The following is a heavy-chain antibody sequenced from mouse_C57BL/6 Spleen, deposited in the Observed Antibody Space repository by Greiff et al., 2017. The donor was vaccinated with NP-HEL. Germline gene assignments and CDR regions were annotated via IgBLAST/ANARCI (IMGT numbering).Heavy chain of an antibody. CDR3: ASNYDYDEGYFDV. V-gene: IGHV1-22*01. Sequence: EVQLQQSGPELVKPGASVKMSCKASGYTFTDYNMHWVKQSHGKSLEWIGYINPNNGGTSYNQKFKGKATLTVNKSSSTAYMELRSLTSEDSAVYYCASNYDYDEGYFDVWGTGTTVTVSS. CDR1: GYTFTDYN. D-gene: IGHD2-4*01. J-gene: IGHJ1*03. CDR2: INPNNGGT.